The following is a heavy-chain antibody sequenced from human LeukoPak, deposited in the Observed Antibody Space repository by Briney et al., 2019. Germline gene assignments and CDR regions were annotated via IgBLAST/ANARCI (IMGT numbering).Heavy chain of an antibody. J-gene: IGHJ3*02. V-gene: IGHV4-31*03. D-gene: IGHD3-22*01. Sequence: SETLSLTCTVSGGSISSGGYYWSWIRQHPGKGLEWIGYIYCSGSTYYNPSLKSRVTISVDTSKNQFSLKLSSVTAADTAVYYCARDRYYDSSGHDAFDIWGQGTMVTVSS. CDR1: GGSISSGGYY. CDR3: ARDRYYDSSGHDAFDI. CDR2: IYCSGST.